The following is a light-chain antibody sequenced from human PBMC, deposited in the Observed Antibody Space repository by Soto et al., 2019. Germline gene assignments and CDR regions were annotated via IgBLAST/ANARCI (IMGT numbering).Light chain of an antibody. CDR3: AAWDDSLNGPV. CDR1: SSNLGTHT. CDR2: STN. J-gene: IGLJ2*01. Sequence: QSVLTQPPSASETPGQRVTISCSGSSSNLGTHTVNWYQQVPGTAPKLLIYSTNQRPSGVPDRIAGSKSSTSASLAISRLQSDDEADYSCAAWDDSLNGPVFGGGTKVTV. V-gene: IGLV1-44*01.